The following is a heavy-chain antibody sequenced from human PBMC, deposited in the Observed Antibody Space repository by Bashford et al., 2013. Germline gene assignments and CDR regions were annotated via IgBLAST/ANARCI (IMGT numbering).Heavy chain of an antibody. D-gene: IGHD2-2*01. Sequence: ASVKVSCKAFWIHPSPTTICTGCDRAPEQGLEWMGWINPNSGGTNYAQKFQGWVTMTRDTSISTVYMELSRLRSDDTAVYYCAREGPACGSGSSCYHYGMDVWGPRDPRSPRLL. J-gene: IGHJ6*02. V-gene: IGHV1-2*04. CDR1: IHPSPTT. CDR2: INPNSGGT. CDR3: AREGPACGSGSSCYHYGMDV.